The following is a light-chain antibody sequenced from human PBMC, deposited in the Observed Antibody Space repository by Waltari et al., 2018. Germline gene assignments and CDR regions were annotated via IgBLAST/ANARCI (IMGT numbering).Light chain of an antibody. Sequence: EVVMTQFPATLSVSPGEGATLSCRASQSVSGKLAWYQQKPCQPPRLLIYGGTTRAPGVPARFSGLGYGTDFSLTISSLQSEDLAVYYCQQYDDWPMYTFGQGTKLEI. J-gene: IGKJ2*01. V-gene: IGKV3-15*01. CDR3: QQYDDWPMYT. CDR2: GGT. CDR1: QSVSGK.